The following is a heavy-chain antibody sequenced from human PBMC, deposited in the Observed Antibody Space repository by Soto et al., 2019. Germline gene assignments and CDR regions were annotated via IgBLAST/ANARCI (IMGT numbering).Heavy chain of an antibody. CDR2: INTYSGNT. V-gene: IGHV1-18*01. D-gene: IGHD1-7*01. CDR1: GYTFTGYV. J-gene: IGHJ4*02. CDR3: VKLRLELLYLDS. Sequence: ASVKVSCKTSGYTFTGYVISWVLQGPGQGLEWMGWINTYSGNTDYAQKVQGRVTMTADTLYLQMNNLRADDTALYFCVKLRLELLYLDSWGQATLVTVSS.